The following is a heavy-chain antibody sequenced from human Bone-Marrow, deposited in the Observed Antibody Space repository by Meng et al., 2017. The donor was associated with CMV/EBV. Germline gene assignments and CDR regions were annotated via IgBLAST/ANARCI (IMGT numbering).Heavy chain of an antibody. Sequence: GESLKISCAASGFTFRNYEMNWVRQAPGKGLEWLSYISGSGDIIYYAYSVKGRFTISRDNAKSSLYLQMNRLRAEDTAVYYCARDLRSLTSIAVGFDPCGQGTLVTVSS. D-gene: IGHD6-19*01. V-gene: IGHV3-48*03. CDR2: ISGSGDII. J-gene: IGHJ5*02. CDR3: ARDLRSLTSIAVGFDP. CDR1: GFTFRNYE.